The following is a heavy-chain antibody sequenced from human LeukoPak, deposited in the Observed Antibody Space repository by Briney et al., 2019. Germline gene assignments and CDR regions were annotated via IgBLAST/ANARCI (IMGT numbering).Heavy chain of an antibody. CDR1: GFTFSSHS. J-gene: IGHJ4*02. V-gene: IGHV3-48*04. Sequence: GGSLRLSCAASGFTFSSHSMNWVRQAPGKGLEWLSYITPSGFTVYSDSVQGRFTISRDSAKNSVYLQMNSLTAEDTAMYYCARVQGAVSGESDYWGQGTLVTVSS. CDR2: ITPSGFTV. D-gene: IGHD6-13*01. CDR3: ARVQGAVSGESDY.